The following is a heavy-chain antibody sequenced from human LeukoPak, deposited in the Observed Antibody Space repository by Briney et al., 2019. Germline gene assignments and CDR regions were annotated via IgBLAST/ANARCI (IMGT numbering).Heavy chain of an antibody. CDR3: ARADWVGSGHAGFYSDY. CDR2: IRLRDGGT. CDR1: GFTYNTYY. D-gene: IGHD5-12*01. Sequence: GASVKVSCKASGFTYNTYYLYWMRQAPGQGLEWMGWIRLRDGGTIYAQRFQDRFIMTTDPSTNTASMELRSLTSDDTAVYFCARADWVGSGHAGFYSDYWGQGTLVTVPS. V-gene: IGHV1-2*02. J-gene: IGHJ4*02.